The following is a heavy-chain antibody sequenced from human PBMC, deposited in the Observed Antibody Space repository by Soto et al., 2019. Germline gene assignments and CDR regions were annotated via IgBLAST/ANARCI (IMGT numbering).Heavy chain of an antibody. CDR3: ARSSSDPNYYYYGMDV. CDR1: GYTFTSYG. D-gene: IGHD6-19*01. Sequence: ASVKVSCKASGYTFTSYGISWVRQAPGQGLEWMGWISAYNGNTNYAQKLQGRVTMTTDTSTSTAYMELRSLRSDDTAVYYCARSSSDPNYYYYGMDVWGQGTTVTVSS. CDR2: ISAYNGNT. J-gene: IGHJ6*02. V-gene: IGHV1-18*01.